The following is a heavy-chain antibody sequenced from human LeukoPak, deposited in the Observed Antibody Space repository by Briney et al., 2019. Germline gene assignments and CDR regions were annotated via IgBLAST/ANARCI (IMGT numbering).Heavy chain of an antibody. CDR1: GGTFSSYA. D-gene: IGHD1-1*01. CDR3: ARVPVGYNWNDEGG. Sequence: SVKVSCKASGGTFSSYAISWVRQAPGQGLEWMGRIIPILGIANYAQKFQGRVTMTRNTSISTAYMELRSLRSDDTAVYYCARVPVGYNWNDEGGWGQGTLVTVSS. CDR2: IIPILGIA. V-gene: IGHV1-69*04. J-gene: IGHJ4*02.